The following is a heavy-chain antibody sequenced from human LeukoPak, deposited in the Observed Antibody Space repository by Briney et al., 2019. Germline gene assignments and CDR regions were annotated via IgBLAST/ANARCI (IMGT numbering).Heavy chain of an antibody. CDR2: IYTSGST. Sequence: PSQTLSLTCTVSGGSISSGSYYWSWIRQPAGKGLEWIGRIYTSGSTNYNPSLKSRVTISVDTSKNQFSLKLSSVTAADTAVYYCARGGGYNWNYNWFDPWGQGTLVTVSS. CDR3: ARGGGYNWNYNWFDP. V-gene: IGHV4-61*02. J-gene: IGHJ5*02. D-gene: IGHD1-7*01. CDR1: GGSISSGSYY.